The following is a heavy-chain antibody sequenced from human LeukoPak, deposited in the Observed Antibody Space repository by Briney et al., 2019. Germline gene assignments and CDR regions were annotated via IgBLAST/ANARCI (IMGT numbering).Heavy chain of an antibody. D-gene: IGHD1-26*01. Sequence: SETLSLTCTVSGYSISSGYYWGWIRQPPGKGLEWIGSIYHSGSTYYNPSLKSRVTISVDTSKNQFSLKLSSVTAADTAVYYCARVGGVGATGLYYYYYYMDVWGKGTTVTVSS. V-gene: IGHV4-38-2*02. J-gene: IGHJ6*03. CDR3: ARVGGVGATGLYYYYYYMDV. CDR2: IYHSGST. CDR1: GYSISSGYY.